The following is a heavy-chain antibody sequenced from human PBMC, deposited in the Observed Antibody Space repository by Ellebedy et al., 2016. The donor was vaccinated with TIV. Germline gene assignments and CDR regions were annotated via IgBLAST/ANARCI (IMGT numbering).Heavy chain of an antibody. CDR3: AALQWLAPAWYFDL. J-gene: IGHJ2*01. CDR1: TDAMTNVT. CDR2: IFYSGSS. D-gene: IGHD6-19*01. Sequence: SETLSLTCTISTDAMTNVTWLLWIRQPPGKGLEWIGYIFYSGSSNYNPSLKSRVTISVDTSKNQFSLKLSSVTAADTAVYYCAALQWLAPAWYFDLWGRGTLVTVSS. V-gene: IGHV4-59*08.